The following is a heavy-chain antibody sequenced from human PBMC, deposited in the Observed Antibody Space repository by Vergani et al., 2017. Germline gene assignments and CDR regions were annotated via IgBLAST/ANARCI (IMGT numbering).Heavy chain of an antibody. D-gene: IGHD6-6*01. CDR2: ISKSGTTI. Sequence: QVHLVESGGGLVRPGGSLRLSCAASGFTFSDYYMSWIRQAPGKGLEWVSYISKSGTTIYYADSVKGRFTISRDNAKNSLFLQMNSLRAEDTAVYYCARDFGSSSLIDYWGQGTLVTVSS. J-gene: IGHJ4*02. CDR3: ARDFGSSSLIDY. V-gene: IGHV3-11*01. CDR1: GFTFSDYY.